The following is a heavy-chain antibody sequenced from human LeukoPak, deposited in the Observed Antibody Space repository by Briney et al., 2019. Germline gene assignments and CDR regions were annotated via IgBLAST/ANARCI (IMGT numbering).Heavy chain of an antibody. J-gene: IGHJ4*02. CDR2: ISYDGSNK. CDR1: GFTFSSYA. CDR3: ARDYRLRYFDWLFHY. V-gene: IGHV3-30*04. D-gene: IGHD3-9*01. Sequence: PGGSLRLSCAASGFTFSSYAMHWVRQAPGKGLEWVAVISYDGSNKYYADSVEGRFTISRDNSKNKLYLQMNSLRAEDTAVYYCARDYRLRYFDWLFHYWGQGTLVTVSS.